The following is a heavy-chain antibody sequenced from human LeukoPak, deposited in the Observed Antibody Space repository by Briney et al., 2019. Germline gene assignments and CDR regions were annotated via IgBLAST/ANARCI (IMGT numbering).Heavy chain of an antibody. CDR2: IIPILGIA. CDR1: GGTFSSYA. J-gene: IGHJ3*02. D-gene: IGHD4-17*01. CDR3: ARDLVTVTKGFDI. V-gene: IGHV1-69*04. Sequence: SVKVSCKASGGTFSSYAISWVRQAPGQGLEWMGRIIPILGIANYAQKFQGRVTITADKSTSTAYMELSSLRSEDTAVYYCARDLVTVTKGFDIWGQGTMVSVSS.